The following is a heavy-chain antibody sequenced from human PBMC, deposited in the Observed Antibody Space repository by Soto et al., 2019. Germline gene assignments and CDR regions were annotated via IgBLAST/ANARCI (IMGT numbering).Heavy chain of an antibody. Sequence: GDSLKISCQGSGYSFTIYWIAWVRQVPGKGLEWMWIYAGDSDARYSPSFQGQVTISVDKSIRTAYLQWSSLKASDSGMYYCARHVGSRSYPYYYYGMDVWGQGTTVAVSS. CDR3: ARHVGSRSYPYYYYGMDV. D-gene: IGHD3-10*01. J-gene: IGHJ6*02. CDR2: YAGDSDA. CDR1: GYSFTIYW. V-gene: IGHV5-51*01.